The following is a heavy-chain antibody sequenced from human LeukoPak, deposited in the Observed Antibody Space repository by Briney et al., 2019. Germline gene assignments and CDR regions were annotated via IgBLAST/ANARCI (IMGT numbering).Heavy chain of an antibody. D-gene: IGHD3-10*01. V-gene: IGHV4-59*01. J-gene: IGHJ6*03. CDR2: TYYSGST. CDR3: ARVRGSYYPLGYYYYMDV. CDR1: GGSISSYY. Sequence: PSETLSLTCTVSGGSISSYYWSWIRQPPGKGLEWIGYTYYSGSTNYNPSLKSRVTISVDTSKNQFSLKLSSVTAADTAVYYCARVRGSYYPLGYYYYMDVWGKGTTVTVSS.